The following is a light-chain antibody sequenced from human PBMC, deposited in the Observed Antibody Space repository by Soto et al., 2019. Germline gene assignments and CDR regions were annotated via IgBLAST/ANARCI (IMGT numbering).Light chain of an antibody. J-gene: IGLJ2*01. CDR1: SSNIGSNY. V-gene: IGLV1-47*01. Sequence: QSVLTQPPSASGTPGQRVTISCSGSSSNIGSNYVYWYQQLPGPVPQLLLYRNSERPSEVPDRFSGSKSGTSASLAISGLLSEDDADDYCAAWDDSRSGVVFGGGTKLTVL. CDR2: RNS. CDR3: AAWDDSRSGVV.